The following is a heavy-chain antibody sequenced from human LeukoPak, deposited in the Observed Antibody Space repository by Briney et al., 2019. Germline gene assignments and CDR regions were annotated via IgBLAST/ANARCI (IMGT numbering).Heavy chain of an antibody. Sequence: PGGSLRLSCAASGFTVSSNYMSWVRQAPGKGLEWVSVIYSGGSTYYADSVKGRFTISRDNSKNTLYLQMNSLRAEDTAVYYCAKLPPRSGSSVFDYWGQGTLVTVSS. J-gene: IGHJ4*02. CDR2: IYSGGST. V-gene: IGHV3-53*01. CDR3: AKLPPRSGSSVFDY. CDR1: GFTVSSNY. D-gene: IGHD3-10*01.